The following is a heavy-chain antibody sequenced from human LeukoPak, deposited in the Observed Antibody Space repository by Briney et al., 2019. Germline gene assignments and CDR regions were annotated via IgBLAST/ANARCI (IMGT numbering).Heavy chain of an antibody. CDR2: ISGSSGGT. Sequence: GGSLRLSCAASEFTFSSYAMNWVRQAPGKGLGWLSAISGSSGGTYYADSVKGRSTISRDNSKNTLYLQMNSLRAEDSAVYYCAKATSRMTTVTSPLGYWGQGTLVTVSS. CDR1: EFTFSSYA. D-gene: IGHD4-17*01. CDR3: AKATSRMTTVTSPLGY. J-gene: IGHJ4*02. V-gene: IGHV3-23*01.